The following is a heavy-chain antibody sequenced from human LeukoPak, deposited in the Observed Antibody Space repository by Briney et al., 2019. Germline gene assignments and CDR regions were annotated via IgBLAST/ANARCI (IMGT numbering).Heavy chain of an antibody. CDR2: IHPTSGDI. CDR3: ARDVYSYGYLQSPYDY. D-gene: IGHD5-18*01. CDR1: GFTFSNYK. Sequence: PGGFLRLSCAASGFTFSNYKMTWVRQAPGKGLEWVSCIHPTSGDIRYADSVKGRFTISRDNSKNTLYLQMNSLRAEDTAVYYCARDVYSYGYLQSPYDYWGQGTLVTVSS. V-gene: IGHV3-21*01. J-gene: IGHJ4*02.